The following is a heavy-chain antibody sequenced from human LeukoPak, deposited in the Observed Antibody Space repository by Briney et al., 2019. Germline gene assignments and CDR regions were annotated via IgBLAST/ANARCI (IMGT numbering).Heavy chain of an antibody. CDR2: ISPNGAGI. CDR1: GFTFGNYG. V-gene: IGHV3-20*04. D-gene: IGHD3-3*01. Sequence: GGSLRLSCAAAGFTFGNYGMSWVRQAPGKGLEWVSGISPNGAGIGYADSVSGRFTISRDNSKNTLYLQMNSLRAEDTAVYYCAKEGLHYDFWSGYQDYWGQGTLVTVSS. J-gene: IGHJ4*02. CDR3: AKEGLHYDFWSGYQDY.